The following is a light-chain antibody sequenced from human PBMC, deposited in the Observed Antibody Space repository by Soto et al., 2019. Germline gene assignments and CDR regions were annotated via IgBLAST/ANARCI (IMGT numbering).Light chain of an antibody. J-gene: IGLJ2*01. Sequence: QSVLTQPPSASGSPGQSVTISCTGTNSDVGGYNYVSWYQQRPGKVPKLILYEVNKRTSGVPDRFSGARSGNTASLTVSGLQAEDEADYHCSSYAGSSNPVIFGGGTKLTVL. CDR3: SSYAGSSNPVI. CDR1: NSDVGGYNY. V-gene: IGLV2-8*01. CDR2: EVN.